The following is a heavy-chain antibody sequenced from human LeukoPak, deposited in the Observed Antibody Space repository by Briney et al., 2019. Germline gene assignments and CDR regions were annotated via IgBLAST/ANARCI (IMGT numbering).Heavy chain of an antibody. CDR1: GFTFSNYG. Sequence: GGSLRLSCAAAGFTFSNYGMHWVRQAPGMGLEWVAFIQFDGGNRFYADSVKGRFTISRDNSKNTLSLQMNSLRVEDTAVYYCARDSYDSSGSVDYWGQGTLVTVSS. D-gene: IGHD3-22*01. CDR3: ARDSYDSSGSVDY. V-gene: IGHV3-30*02. J-gene: IGHJ4*02. CDR2: IQFDGGNR.